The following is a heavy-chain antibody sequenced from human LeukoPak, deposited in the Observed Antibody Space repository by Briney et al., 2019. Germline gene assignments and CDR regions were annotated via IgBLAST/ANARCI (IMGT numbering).Heavy chain of an antibody. V-gene: IGHV3-48*01. CDR1: GFTFSSYS. CDR3: ASTQFGIVVVITYFDY. J-gene: IGHJ4*02. CDR2: ISSSSSTI. D-gene: IGHD3-22*01. Sequence: GGSLRLSCAASGFTFSSYSMNWVRQAPGKGLEWVSYISSSSSTIYYADSVKGRFTISRDNSKNTLYLQMNSLRAEDTAVYYCASTQFGIVVVITYFDYWGQGTLVTVSS.